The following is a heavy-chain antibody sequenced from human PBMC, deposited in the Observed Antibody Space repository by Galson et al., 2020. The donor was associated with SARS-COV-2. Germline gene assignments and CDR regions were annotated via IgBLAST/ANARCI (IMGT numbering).Heavy chain of an antibody. D-gene: IGHD3-9*01. V-gene: IGHV2-70*04. Sequence: SGPTLVKPTQTLTLPCTFSGFSLSTSGMRVSWIRQPPGKALEWLARIDWDDDKFYSTSLKTRLTISKDTSKNQVVLTMTNMDPVDTATYYCARTYYDILTGYYANFDYWGQGTLVTVSS. CDR2: IDWDDDK. J-gene: IGHJ4*02. CDR3: ARTYYDILTGYYANFDY. CDR1: GFSLSTSGMR.